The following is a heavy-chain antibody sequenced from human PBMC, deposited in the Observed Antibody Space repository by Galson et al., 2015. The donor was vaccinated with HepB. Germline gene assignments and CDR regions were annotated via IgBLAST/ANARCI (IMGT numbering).Heavy chain of an antibody. CDR2: IYHTGDT. CDR1: GGSMANSY. V-gene: IGHV4-59*01. J-gene: IGHJ4*02. Sequence: ETLSLTCTVSGGSMANSYWSWVRQPPGKGLEWIGHIYHTGDTDYNPSLKTRVTMSLDTSKKQFSLNLSSVTAADTAVYFCATLVIGFGESPDYWGQGTLVTVSS. CDR3: ATLVIGFGESPDY. D-gene: IGHD3-10*01.